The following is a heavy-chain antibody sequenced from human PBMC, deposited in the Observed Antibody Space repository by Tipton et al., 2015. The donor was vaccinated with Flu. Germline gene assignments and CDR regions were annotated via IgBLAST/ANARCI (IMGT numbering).Heavy chain of an antibody. Sequence: QLVQSGGGLVQPGGALRLSCAASGFTFSNYGMSWVRQAPGKGLEWVSSISGSGCSIDYADSVRGRFTISRDNPKNTLYGQMNSLRAEDTAVYYGARATYNKSRLGYYGMDVWGQGTTVTVSS. J-gene: IGHJ6*02. V-gene: IGHV3-23*04. D-gene: IGHD1-14*01. CDR2: ISGSGCSI. CDR1: GFTFSNYG. CDR3: ARATYNKSRLGYYGMDV.